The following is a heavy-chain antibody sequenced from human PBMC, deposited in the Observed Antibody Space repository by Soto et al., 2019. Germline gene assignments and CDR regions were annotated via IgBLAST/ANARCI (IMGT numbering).Heavy chain of an antibody. Sequence: GGSLRLSCAASGFTFSSYSMNWVRQAPGKGLEWVSYISSSSSTIYYADSVKGRFTISRDNAKNSLYLQMNSLRDEDTAVYYCARLMSNHYYYGMDVWGQGTTVTVSS. V-gene: IGHV3-48*02. D-gene: IGHD4-4*01. J-gene: IGHJ6*02. CDR2: ISSSSSTI. CDR3: ARLMSNHYYYGMDV. CDR1: GFTFSSYS.